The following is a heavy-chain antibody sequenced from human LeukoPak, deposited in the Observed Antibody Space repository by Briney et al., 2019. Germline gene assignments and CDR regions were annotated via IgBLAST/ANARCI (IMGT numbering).Heavy chain of an antibody. CDR1: GFTFSSSA. J-gene: IGHJ4*02. CDR3: TRGRYYFDQ. CDR2: ISNNGGYT. V-gene: IGHV3-23*01. Sequence: QAGGSLRLSCAASGFTFSSSAMSWVRQAPGKGLEWVSAISNNGGYTHYADSVQGRFTISRDNSKSTLYLQMNSLTAEDTAVYYCTRGRYYFDQWGQGTLVTVSS. D-gene: IGHD4-17*01.